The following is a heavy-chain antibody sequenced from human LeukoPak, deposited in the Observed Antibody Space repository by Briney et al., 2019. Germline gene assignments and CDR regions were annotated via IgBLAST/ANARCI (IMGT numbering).Heavy chain of an antibody. Sequence: PGGSLRLSCAASGFTFSSYSMNWVRQAPGKGLEWVSYISSSSSTIYYADSVKGRFTISRDNAKNSLYLQMNSLRAEDTAVYYCARDSRWNYDYYYYMDVWGKGTTVTVSS. CDR3: ARDSRWNYDYYYYMDV. V-gene: IGHV3-48*01. CDR2: ISSSSSTI. CDR1: GFTFSSYS. D-gene: IGHD1-1*01. J-gene: IGHJ6*03.